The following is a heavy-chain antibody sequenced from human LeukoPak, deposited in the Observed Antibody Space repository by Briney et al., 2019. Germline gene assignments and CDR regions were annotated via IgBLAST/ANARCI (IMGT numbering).Heavy chain of an antibody. CDR3: ARATYSSGWTES. V-gene: IGHV4-59*01. CDR2: IYSSGST. Sequence: SETLSLTCTGSGGSIISYYLSWIRQPPGKGLEWTGYIYSSGSTKYNPSLKSRVTISVDTSKSQFSLKLSSVTAADTAVYYCARATYSSGWTESWGQGTLVTVSS. CDR1: GGSIISYY. J-gene: IGHJ4*02. D-gene: IGHD6-19*01.